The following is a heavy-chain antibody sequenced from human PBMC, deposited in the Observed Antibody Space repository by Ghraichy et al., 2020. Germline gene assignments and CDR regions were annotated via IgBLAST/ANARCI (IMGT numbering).Heavy chain of an antibody. D-gene: IGHD3-10*01. CDR3: ARDGTYYYGSGSLTRYYYGMDV. J-gene: IGHJ6*02. CDR1: GYTFSSYA. Sequence: ASVKVSCKASGYTFSSYAMHWVRQAPGQRLEWMGWINAGNGNTKYSQKFQGRVTITRDTSASTAYMELSSLRSEDTAVYYCARDGTYYYGSGSLTRYYYGMDVWGQGTTVTVSS. V-gene: IGHV1-3*01. CDR2: INAGNGNT.